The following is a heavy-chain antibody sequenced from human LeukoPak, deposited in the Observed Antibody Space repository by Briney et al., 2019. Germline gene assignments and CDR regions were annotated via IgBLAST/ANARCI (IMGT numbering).Heavy chain of an antibody. CDR3: AKRTVVADKFDS. J-gene: IGHJ4*02. CDR1: GFTFSTFG. Sequence: GGSLRLSCAASGFTFSTFGMHWVRQAPGKGLEWVAFIRYDGGIQYYADSVKGRFTISRDNSKNTLYLQMNSLRAEDTAIYYCAKRTVVADKFDSWGQGTLVTVSS. CDR2: IRYDGGIQ. D-gene: IGHD6-19*01. V-gene: IGHV3-30*02.